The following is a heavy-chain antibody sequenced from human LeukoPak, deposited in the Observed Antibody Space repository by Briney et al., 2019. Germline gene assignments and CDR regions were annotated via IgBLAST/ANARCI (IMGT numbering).Heavy chain of an antibody. CDR1: GFTFSSYA. V-gene: IGHV3-21*01. D-gene: IGHD4-17*01. CDR2: ISSSSSYI. J-gene: IGHJ4*02. Sequence: GGSLRLSCAASGFTFSSYAMSWVRQAPGKGLEWVSSISSSSSYIYYADSVKGRFTISRDNAKNSLYLQMNSLRAEDTAVYYCAREVTTWRYFDYWGQGTLVTVSS. CDR3: AREVTTWRYFDY.